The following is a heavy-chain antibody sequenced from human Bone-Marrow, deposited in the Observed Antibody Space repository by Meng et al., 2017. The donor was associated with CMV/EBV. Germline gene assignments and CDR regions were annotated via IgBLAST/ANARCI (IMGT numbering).Heavy chain of an antibody. J-gene: IGHJ6*02. V-gene: IGHV3-30*04. D-gene: IGHD3-3*01. CDR3: ARDPRFLGATNYYYYYGMDV. CDR2: ISYDGSNK. Sequence: GESLKISCAASGFTFSSYAMHWVRQAPGKGLEWVAVISYDGSNKYYADSVKGRFTISRDNSKNTLYLQMNSLRAEDTAVYYCARDPRFLGATNYYYYYGMDVWGQGTTVTVSS. CDR1: GFTFSSYA.